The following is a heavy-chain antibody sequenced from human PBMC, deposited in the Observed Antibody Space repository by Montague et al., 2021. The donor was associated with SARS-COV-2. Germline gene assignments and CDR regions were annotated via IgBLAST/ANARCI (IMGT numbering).Heavy chain of an antibody. J-gene: IGHJ4*02. CDR1: GFIFSHFE. D-gene: IGHD1-1*01. Sequence: SLRLSCAASGFIFSHFEMNWVCQAPGKGLEWVSYINRAGDTLYYADSVGGRFTISRDNAKNSLYLHMSSLSVEDTAVYYCVREGLEPFDFDYWGQGTLVTVSS. CDR3: VREGLEPFDFDY. V-gene: IGHV3-48*03. CDR2: INRAGDTL.